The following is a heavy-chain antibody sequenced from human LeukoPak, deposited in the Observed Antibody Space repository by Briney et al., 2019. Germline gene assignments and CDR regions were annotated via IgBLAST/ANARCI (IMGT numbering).Heavy chain of an antibody. Sequence: GGSLRLSCAASGFTFSDYYMSWIRQAPGKGLEWVSSISSSSSYIYYADSVKGRFTISRDNAKNSLYLQMNSLRAEDTAVYYCARVPSYCSSTSCSNYYFDYWGQGTLVTVSS. V-gene: IGHV3-11*06. CDR3: ARVPSYCSSTSCSNYYFDY. CDR1: GFTFSDYY. J-gene: IGHJ4*02. CDR2: ISSSSSYI. D-gene: IGHD2-2*01.